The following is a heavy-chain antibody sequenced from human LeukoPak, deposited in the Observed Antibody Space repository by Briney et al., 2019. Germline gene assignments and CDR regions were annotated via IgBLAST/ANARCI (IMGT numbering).Heavy chain of an antibody. CDR3: TKGRGSGTYVGYYYHMDV. V-gene: IGHV3-23*01. D-gene: IGHD3-10*01. CDR1: GLTFSSYA. J-gene: IGHJ6*03. CDR2: ISGDGGTT. Sequence: GGSLRLSCAASGLTFSSYAMGWVRQAPGKGLEWVSAISGDGGTTYYADSVKGRFTISRDNSKITLYLQMNSLRAEDTAVYYCTKGRGSGTYVGYYYHMDVWGRGTTVTVSS.